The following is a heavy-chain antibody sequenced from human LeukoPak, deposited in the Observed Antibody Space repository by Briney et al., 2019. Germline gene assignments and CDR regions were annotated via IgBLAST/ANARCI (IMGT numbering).Heavy chain of an antibody. Sequence: GGPLRLSCTAPGFTFGDYAMSWVRQAPGKGLEWVGFIRSKAYGGTTEYAASVKGRFTISRDDSKSIAYLQMNSLKTEDTAVYYCTRDKVVVVAATKGDYYYGMDVWGKGTTVTVSS. CDR1: GFTFGDYA. J-gene: IGHJ6*04. D-gene: IGHD2-15*01. CDR2: IRSKAYGGTT. V-gene: IGHV3-49*04. CDR3: TRDKVVVVAATKGDYYYGMDV.